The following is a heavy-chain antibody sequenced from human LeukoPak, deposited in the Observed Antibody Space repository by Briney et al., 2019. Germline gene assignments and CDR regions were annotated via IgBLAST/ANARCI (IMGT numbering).Heavy chain of an antibody. J-gene: IGHJ4*02. Sequence: GGSLRLSCSASGFTFSRYAMHWVCQAPGKGLEYVSAISSNGGSTYYADSVKGRFTISRDNSKNTLYLQMSSLRAEDTAVYYCATDGGGLTGHYWGQGTLVTVSS. CDR2: ISSNGGST. D-gene: IGHD3-10*01. CDR3: ATDGGGLTGHY. V-gene: IGHV3-64D*06. CDR1: GFTFSRYA.